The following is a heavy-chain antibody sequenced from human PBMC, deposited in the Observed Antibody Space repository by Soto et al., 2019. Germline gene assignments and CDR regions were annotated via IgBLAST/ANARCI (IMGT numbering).Heavy chain of an antibody. CDR2: IRSKTNSYAT. D-gene: IGHD3-22*01. J-gene: IGHJ5*02. Sequence: GGSLRLSCAASGFTFSGSAMHWVRQASGKGLEWVGRIRSKTNSYATAYTASVKGRFTISRDDSKNTAYLQMNSLKIEDTAVYYCTRDPRNYYDSSGSANWFDPWGQGTLVTVSS. CDR3: TRDPRNYYDSSGSANWFDP. V-gene: IGHV3-73*01. CDR1: GFTFSGSA.